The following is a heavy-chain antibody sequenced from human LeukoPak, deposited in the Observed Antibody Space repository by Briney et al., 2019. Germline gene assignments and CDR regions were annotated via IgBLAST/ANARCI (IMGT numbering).Heavy chain of an antibody. J-gene: IGHJ4*02. D-gene: IGHD5-18*01. CDR1: GFTFSSYA. CDR2: ISSNGGGT. Sequence: GGSLRLSCAASGFTFSSYAMHWVRQAPGKGLEYVSAISSNGGGTYYANSVKGRFTISRDNSKNTLYLQMGSLRAEDMAVYYCARGEYSYGRSFDYWGQGTLVTVSS. CDR3: ARGEYSYGRSFDY. V-gene: IGHV3-64*01.